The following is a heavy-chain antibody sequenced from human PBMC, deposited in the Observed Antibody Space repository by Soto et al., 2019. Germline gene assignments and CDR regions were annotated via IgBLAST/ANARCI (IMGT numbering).Heavy chain of an antibody. V-gene: IGHV1-69*02. J-gene: IGHJ4*02. CDR1: GGTFSSYT. Sequence: SVKVSCKASGGTFSSYTISWVRQAPGQGLEWMGRIIPILGIANYAQKFQGRVTITADKSTSTAYMELSSLRSEDTAVYYCANAMYYYGSGSSSFDYWGQGTLVTVSS. CDR3: ANAMYYYGSGSSSFDY. CDR2: IIPILGIA. D-gene: IGHD3-10*01.